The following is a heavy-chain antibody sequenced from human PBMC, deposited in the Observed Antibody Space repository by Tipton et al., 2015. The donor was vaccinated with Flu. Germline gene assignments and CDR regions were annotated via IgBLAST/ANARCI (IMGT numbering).Heavy chain of an antibody. CDR1: GGSITTYY. D-gene: IGHD3-9*01. J-gene: IGHJ3*02. V-gene: IGHV4-59*08. CDR2: IYDSGST. CDR3: ARRDYDILTGSRAFDI. Sequence: TLSLTCTVSGGSITTYYWSWIRQSPGKGLEWIGYIYDSGSTNYNPSLKSRVTISVDTFKNQFSVKLTSVTAADTAVYYCARRDYDILTGSRAFDIWGQGTMVTVSP.